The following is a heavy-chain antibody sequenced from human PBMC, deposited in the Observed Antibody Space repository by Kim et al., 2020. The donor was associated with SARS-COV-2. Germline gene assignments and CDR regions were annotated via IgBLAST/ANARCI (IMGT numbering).Heavy chain of an antibody. Sequence: GESLKISCRGSGYTFTSYWIGWVRQMPGQVLEWMGIIYHADSDTRYSPPFQGQVTISADKSISTAHLQWSSLKASDTAMYYCARGDQVGNYFDFWGRGTLFTVPT. V-gene: IGHV5-51*01. CDR3: ARGDQVGNYFDF. CDR1: GYTFTSYW. CDR2: IYHADSDT. J-gene: IGHJ4*02. D-gene: IGHD3-16*01.